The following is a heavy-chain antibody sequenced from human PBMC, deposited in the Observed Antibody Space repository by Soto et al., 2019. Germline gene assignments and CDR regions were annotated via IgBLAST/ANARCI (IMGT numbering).Heavy chain of an antibody. Sequence: ASVKVSCKASGYSFAISGISWVRQAPGQGLEWMGWISAYNGNTNYEQKLQDRVTMTTDTSTSTAYLELRSLRSDDTAVYYCARAGHYYDSSGYATWGQGTLVTVSS. CDR3: ARAGHYYDSSGYAT. CDR2: ISAYNGNT. J-gene: IGHJ5*02. D-gene: IGHD3-22*01. V-gene: IGHV1-18*01. CDR1: GYSFAISG.